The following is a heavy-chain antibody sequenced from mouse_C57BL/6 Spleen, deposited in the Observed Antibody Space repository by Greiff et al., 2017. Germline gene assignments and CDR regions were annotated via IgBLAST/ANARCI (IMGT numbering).Heavy chain of an antibody. V-gene: IGHV1-80*01. CDR3: ARNGYSSYAMDY. D-gene: IGHD2-3*01. J-gene: IGHJ4*01. CDR1: GYAFSSYW. CDR2: IYPGDGDT. Sequence: VQLVESGAELVKPGASVKISCKASGYAFSSYWMNWVKQRPGKGLEWIGQIYPGDGDTNYNGKFKGKATLTADKSSSTAYMQLSSLTSEDSAVYFCARNGYSSYAMDYWGQGTSVTVSS.